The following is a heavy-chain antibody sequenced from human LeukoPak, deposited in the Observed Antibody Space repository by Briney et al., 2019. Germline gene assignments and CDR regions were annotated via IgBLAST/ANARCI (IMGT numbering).Heavy chain of an antibody. J-gene: IGHJ4*02. CDR2: ISGSGGST. CDR3: AKNRGLTTEPFDY. Sequence: PGGSLRLSCAASGFTFSSYAMSWVRQAPGKGLEWVSAISGSGGSTYYADSVKGRFTISRDNSKNTPYLQMNSLRAEDTAVYYCAKNRGLTTEPFDYWGQGTLVTVSS. V-gene: IGHV3-23*01. D-gene: IGHD4-11*01. CDR1: GFTFSSYA.